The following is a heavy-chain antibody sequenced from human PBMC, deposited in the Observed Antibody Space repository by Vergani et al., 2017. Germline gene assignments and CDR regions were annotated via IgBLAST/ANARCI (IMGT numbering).Heavy chain of an antibody. J-gene: IGHJ6*02. CDR2: IKSKTDGGTT. CDR3: TTGSMGAHYYYYGMDV. Sequence: EVQLVESGGGLVKPGGSLRLSCAASGFTFSNAWMSWVRQAPGKGLEWVGRIKSKTDGGTTDYAAPVKGRFTISSDDSKNTLYLQMNSLKTEDTAVYYCTTGSMGAHYYYYGMDVWGQGTTVTVSS. D-gene: IGHD3-16*01. V-gene: IGHV3-15*01. CDR1: GFTFSNAW.